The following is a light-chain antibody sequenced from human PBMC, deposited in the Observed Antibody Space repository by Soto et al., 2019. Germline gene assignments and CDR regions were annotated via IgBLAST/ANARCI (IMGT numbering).Light chain of an antibody. CDR3: QQYISYSPT. Sequence: DLQMTQSPSTLSASVGDRVTITCRASQGISRWLAWYQQKPGKAPKLLIYDAYNLQSGVPSRFSGSGSGTEFTLTISSLQPDDFATYYCQQYISYSPTFGGGTKVEIK. CDR1: QGISRW. CDR2: DAY. J-gene: IGKJ4*01. V-gene: IGKV1-5*01.